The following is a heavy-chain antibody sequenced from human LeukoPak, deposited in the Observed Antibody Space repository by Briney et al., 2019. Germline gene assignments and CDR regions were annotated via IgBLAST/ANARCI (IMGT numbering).Heavy chain of an antibody. Sequence: GASVKVSCKASGYTFTSYGISWVRQAPGQGLEWMGGIIPTFGTANYAQKFQGRVTITADESTSTAYMELSSLRSEDTAVYYCARNPYCSSTSCYINWFDPWGQGALVTVSS. CDR2: IIPTFGTA. D-gene: IGHD2-2*02. J-gene: IGHJ5*02. CDR3: ARNPYCSSTSCYINWFDP. CDR1: GYTFTSYG. V-gene: IGHV1-69*13.